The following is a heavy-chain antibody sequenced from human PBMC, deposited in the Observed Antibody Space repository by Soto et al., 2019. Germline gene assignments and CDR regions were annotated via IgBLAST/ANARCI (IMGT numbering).Heavy chain of an antibody. Sequence: PGGSQILSCAASGFTFGNAWMNWVRQAPGKGLEWVGRIKSKTDGGTTDYAAPVKGRFTISRDDSKNTLYLQMNSLKTEDTAVYYCTTDSGEVHTWDYYGMDVWGQGTTVTVSS. V-gene: IGHV3-15*07. CDR2: IKSKTDGGTT. J-gene: IGHJ6*02. CDR1: GFTFGNAW. CDR3: TTDSGEVHTWDYYGMDV.